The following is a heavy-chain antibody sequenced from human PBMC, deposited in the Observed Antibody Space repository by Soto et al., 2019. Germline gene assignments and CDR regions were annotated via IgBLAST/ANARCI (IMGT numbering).Heavy chain of an antibody. Sequence: PSETLSLTCTVSGGSISSGGYYWSWIRQHSGKGLEWIGYIYYSGSTYYNPSLKSRVTISVDTSKNQFSLKLSSVTAADTAVCLCAGGPSTSWTYFDYWHRRTRGTASS. V-gene: IGHV4-31*03. CDR2: IYYSGST. J-gene: IGHJ4*02. D-gene: IGHD6-13*01. CDR1: GGSISSGGYY. CDR3: AGGPSTSWTYFDY.